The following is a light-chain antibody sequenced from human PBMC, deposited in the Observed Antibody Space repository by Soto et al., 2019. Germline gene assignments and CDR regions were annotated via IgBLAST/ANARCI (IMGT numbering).Light chain of an antibody. CDR2: DVS. J-gene: IGLJ1*01. V-gene: IGLV2-14*01. CDR3: SSYTSSSTLGF. Sequence: QSVLTQPASVSGSPGQSITISCTGSSSDDGGYNYVSWYQQYPGKAPKLMIYDVSNRPSGVSNRFSGSKSGNTASLTISGLQAEDEADYYCSSYTSSSTLGFFGTGTKLTVL. CDR1: SSDDGGYNY.